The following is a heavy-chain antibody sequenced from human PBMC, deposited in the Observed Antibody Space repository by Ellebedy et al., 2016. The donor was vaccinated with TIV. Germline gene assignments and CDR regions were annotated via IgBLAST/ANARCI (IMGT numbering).Heavy chain of an antibody. CDR1: GFTFSSYA. CDR3: ARDTRLLRYFDWQPMAYY. D-gene: IGHD3-9*01. J-gene: IGHJ4*02. CDR2: ISYDGSNK. V-gene: IGHV3-30*04. Sequence: GGSLRLSXAASGFTFSSYAMHWVRQAPGKGLEWVAVISYDGSNKYYADSVKGRFTISRDNSKNTLYLQMNSLRAEDTAVYYCARDTRLLRYFDWQPMAYYWGQGTLVTVSS.